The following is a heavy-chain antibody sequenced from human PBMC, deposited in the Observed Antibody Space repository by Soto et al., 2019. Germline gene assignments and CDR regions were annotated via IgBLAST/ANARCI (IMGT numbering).Heavy chain of an antibody. CDR2: INDSGNI. Sequence: QVQLQQWGAGLLKPSETLSLTCAVYGGSLSGYQWTWIRQTPGKGLEWIGEINDSGNINHNPSITHSANIHYTPSLKIRATILLDTPPQQISLKLSSVTAADSAVYYCARGLILWFGELSRRGGYYYYMDVWGKGTTVTVSS. D-gene: IGHD3-10*01. V-gene: IGHV4-34*04. J-gene: IGHJ6*03. CDR1: GGSLSGYQ. CDR3: ARGLILWFGELSRRGGYYYYMDV.